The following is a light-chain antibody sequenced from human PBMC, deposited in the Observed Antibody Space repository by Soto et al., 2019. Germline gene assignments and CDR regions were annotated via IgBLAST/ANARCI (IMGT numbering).Light chain of an antibody. Sequence: QSVLTQPPSVSAAPGQKVTISCSGSSSNIGNNYASWYQQLPGTAPKLLIYDNNKRPSGIPDRFSGSKSGTSATLGITGLQTGDEADYYCGTWDSSLSAGVFGGGTKLTVL. V-gene: IGLV1-51*01. CDR3: GTWDSSLSAGV. CDR2: DNN. J-gene: IGLJ2*01. CDR1: SSNIGNNY.